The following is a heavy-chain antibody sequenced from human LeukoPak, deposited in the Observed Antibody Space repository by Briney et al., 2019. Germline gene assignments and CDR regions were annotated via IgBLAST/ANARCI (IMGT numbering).Heavy chain of an antibody. D-gene: IGHD6-19*01. V-gene: IGHV3-11*05. CDR2: ISSTGSST. CDR1: GXTFSYYY. Sequence: GGSLRLSCAGAGXTFSYYYMSWLRQAPGKGLEWVSYISSTGSSTNYADSVKGRFTTSRDNAKTSLYLQMNSLRPEDTAVYYCARDRDSSVCLDHWGQGTLVTVSS. J-gene: IGHJ5*02. CDR3: ARDRDSSVCLDH.